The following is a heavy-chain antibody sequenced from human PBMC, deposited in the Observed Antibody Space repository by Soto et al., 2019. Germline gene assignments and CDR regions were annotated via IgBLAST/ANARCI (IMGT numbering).Heavy chain of an antibody. J-gene: IGHJ4*02. CDR2: IWYDGSNK. Sequence: QVQLVESGGGVVQPGRSLRLSCAASGFTFSSYGMHWVRQAPGKGLEWVAFIWYDGSNKYYTDSVKGRFTISRDNSKNTVFLQMSRLSAEDTAVYYCARGASAVAASLDYWAQGTLVSVSS. V-gene: IGHV3-33*01. D-gene: IGHD6-19*01. CDR1: GFTFSSYG. CDR3: ARGASAVAASLDY.